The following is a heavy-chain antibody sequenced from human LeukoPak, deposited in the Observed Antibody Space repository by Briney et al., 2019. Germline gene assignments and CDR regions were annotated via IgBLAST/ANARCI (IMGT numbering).Heavy chain of an antibody. CDR3: ARVHHCSSTSCYQGAFDI. D-gene: IGHD2-2*01. Sequence: GGSLRLSCAASGFTLSDHYIDWVRQAPGKGLEWVSAISGSGGSTYYADSVKGRFTISRDNSKNTLYLQMNSLRAEDTAVYYCARVHHCSSTSCYQGAFDIWGQGTMVTVSS. CDR1: GFTLSDHY. CDR2: ISGSGGST. J-gene: IGHJ3*02. V-gene: IGHV3-23*01.